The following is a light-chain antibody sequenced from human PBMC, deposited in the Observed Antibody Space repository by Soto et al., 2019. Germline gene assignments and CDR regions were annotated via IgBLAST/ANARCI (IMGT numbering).Light chain of an antibody. V-gene: IGKV3-11*01. J-gene: IGKJ4*01. CDR2: EAS. CDR3: QQCGNWPLT. CDR1: QGISEY. Sequence: EVMLTQSPATLSLSLGERATLSCRASQGISEYLAWYQQKPGQAPRLLIYEASKRATGILARFSGSGSGTDFTLTISSLEPEDFAVYYCQQCGNWPLTFGGGTKVEIK.